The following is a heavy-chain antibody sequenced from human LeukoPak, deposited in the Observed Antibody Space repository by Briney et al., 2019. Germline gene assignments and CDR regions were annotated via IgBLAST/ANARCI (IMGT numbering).Heavy chain of an antibody. CDR1: GFTFSSYW. CDR2: ISGSGGST. D-gene: IGHD3-16*02. J-gene: IGHJ6*03. V-gene: IGHV3-23*01. Sequence: GGSLRLSCAASGFTFSSYWMSWVRQAPGKGLEWVSAISGSGGSTYYADSVKGRFTISRDNSKNTLYLQMNSLRAEDTAVYYCANSNPYRYYMDVWGKGTTVTVSS. CDR3: ANSNPYRYYMDV.